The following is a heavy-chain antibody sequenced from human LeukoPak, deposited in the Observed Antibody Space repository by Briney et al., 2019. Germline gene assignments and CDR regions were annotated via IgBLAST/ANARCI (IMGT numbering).Heavy chain of an antibody. CDR3: AREGTVRELDY. CDR1: GYSFSDHY. J-gene: IGHJ1*01. V-gene: IGHV1-2*02. CDR2: INPHNGDT. D-gene: IGHD3/OR15-3a*01. Sequence: GASVKVSCKAPGYSFSDHYIHWVRQAPGQGLEWMGWINPHNGDTNYEQMFQGRLTLTRDTSISTVYMEVSRLRSDDAAVYYCAREGTVRELDYWGQGTLVTVSS.